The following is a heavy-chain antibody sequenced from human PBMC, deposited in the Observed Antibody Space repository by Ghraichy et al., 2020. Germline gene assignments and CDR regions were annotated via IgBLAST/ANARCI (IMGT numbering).Heavy chain of an antibody. V-gene: IGHV3-30-3*01. D-gene: IGHD3-3*01. CDR3: ARDIAPGYDFWSGYYLNY. CDR1: GFTFSSYA. J-gene: IGHJ4*02. Sequence: GSLRLSCAASGFTFSSYAMHWVRQAPGKGLEWVAVISYDGSNKYYADSVKGRFTISRDNSKNTLYLQMNSLRAEDTAVYYCARDIAPGYDFWSGYYLNYWGQGTLVTVSS. CDR2: ISYDGSNK.